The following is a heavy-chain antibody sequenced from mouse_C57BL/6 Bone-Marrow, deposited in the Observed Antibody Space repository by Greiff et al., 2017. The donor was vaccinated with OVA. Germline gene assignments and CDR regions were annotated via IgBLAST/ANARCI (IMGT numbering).Heavy chain of an antibody. CDR2: INPSSGYT. J-gene: IGHJ4*01. D-gene: IGHD1-1*01. V-gene: IGHV1-4*01. CDR3: AREGDYYGSSYGYAMDY. Sequence: VNVVESGAELARPGASVKMSCKASGYTFTSYTMHWVKQRPGQGLEWIGYINPSSGYTKYNQKFKDKATLTADKSSSTAYMQLSSLTSEDSAVYYCAREGDYYGSSYGYAMDYWGQGTSVTVSS. CDR1: GYTFTSYT.